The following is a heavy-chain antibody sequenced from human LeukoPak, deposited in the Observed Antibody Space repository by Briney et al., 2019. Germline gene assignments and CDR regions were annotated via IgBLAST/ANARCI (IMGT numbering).Heavy chain of an antibody. Sequence: GSSVKVSCKASGGTFSSYAISWVRQAPGQGLEWMGGTIPIFGTANYAQKFQGRVTITTDESTSTAYMELSSLRSEDTAVYYCARVPGFGEGYFDYWGQGTLVTVSS. D-gene: IGHD3-10*01. CDR3: ARVPGFGEGYFDY. CDR2: TIPIFGTA. CDR1: GGTFSSYA. V-gene: IGHV1-69*05. J-gene: IGHJ4*02.